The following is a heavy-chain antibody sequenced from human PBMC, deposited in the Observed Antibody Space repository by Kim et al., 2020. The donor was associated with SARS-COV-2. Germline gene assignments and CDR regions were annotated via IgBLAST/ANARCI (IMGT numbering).Heavy chain of an antibody. CDR3: AKEVKTGTSANYAYYGMDG. V-gene: IGHV3-30*18. CDR2: ISFDGIRK. J-gene: IGHJ6*02. CDR1: GFTFNNYG. Sequence: GGSLRLSCAASGFTFNNYGIHWVRQAPGKGLEWVAVISFDGIRKYYADSVKGRFTISRDNSKNTVYLQMNSLRVEDTAVFYCAKEVKTGTSANYAYYGMDGWGRGTTVTVSS. D-gene: IGHD3-16*01.